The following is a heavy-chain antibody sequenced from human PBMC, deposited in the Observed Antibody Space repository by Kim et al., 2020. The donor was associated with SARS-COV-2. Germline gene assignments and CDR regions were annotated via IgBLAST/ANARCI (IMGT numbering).Heavy chain of an antibody. CDR3: ADQPLTSIEDYYEGTPGVNNWFDP. CDR1: GGTFSSYA. J-gene: IGHJ5*02. V-gene: IGHV1-69*13. D-gene: IGHD3-22*01. Sequence: SVKVSCKASGGTFSSYAISWVRQAPGQGLEWMGGIIPIFGTANYAQKFQGRVTITADESTSTAYMELSSLRSEDTAVYYCADQPLTSIEDYYEGTPGVNNWFDPWGQGTLVTVSS. CDR2: IIPIFGTA.